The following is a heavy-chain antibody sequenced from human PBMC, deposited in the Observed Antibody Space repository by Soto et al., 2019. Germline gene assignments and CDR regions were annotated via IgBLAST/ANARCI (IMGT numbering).Heavy chain of an antibody. V-gene: IGHV3-23*01. D-gene: IGHD6-13*01. CDR3: AKVGEFAAAGTLDY. Sequence: GGSLRLSCAASGFTFSSYAVSWVRQAPGKGLEWVSAISGSGGSTYYADSVKGRFTISRDNSKNTLYLQMNSLRAEDTAVYYCAKVGEFAAAGTLDYWGQGTLVTVSS. CDR1: GFTFSSYA. J-gene: IGHJ4*02. CDR2: ISGSGGST.